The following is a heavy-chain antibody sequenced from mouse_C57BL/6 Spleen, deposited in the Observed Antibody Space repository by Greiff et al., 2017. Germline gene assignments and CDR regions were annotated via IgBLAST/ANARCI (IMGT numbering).Heavy chain of an antibody. J-gene: IGHJ3*01. D-gene: IGHD1-1*02. CDR3: TTGVYGSVAY. CDR2: IDPENGDT. CDR1: GFNIKDYY. Sequence: VQLQQSGAELVRPGASVKLSCTASGFNIKDYYMHWVKQRPEQGLEWIGWIDPENGDTEYASKFQGKATITADTSSNTAYLQRSGLTSEDTAVYYCTTGVYGSVAYWGQGTLVTVSA. V-gene: IGHV14-4*01.